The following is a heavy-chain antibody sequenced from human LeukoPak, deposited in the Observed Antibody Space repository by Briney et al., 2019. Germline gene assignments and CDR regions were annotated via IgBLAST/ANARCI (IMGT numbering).Heavy chain of an antibody. V-gene: IGHV5-51*01. CDR2: IYPGGSET. CDR1: GYSFSSYW. CDR3: ARANRDGHNQNFDH. D-gene: IGHD5-24*01. J-gene: IGHJ4*02. Sequence: GESLKISCKGLGYSFSSYWSARVRQRPGKGLEWRGIIYPGGSETRYDPSFEGQVTISADRSTSTAYLQWSSLRASDTAMYYCARANRDGHNQNFDHWGQGTLVSVSS.